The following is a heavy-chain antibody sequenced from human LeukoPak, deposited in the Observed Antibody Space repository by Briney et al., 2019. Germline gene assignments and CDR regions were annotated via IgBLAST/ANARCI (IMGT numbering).Heavy chain of an antibody. CDR3: ITDVVVLDY. Sequence: GGSLRLSCAASGFTFSNAWMSWVRQAPGKGLEWVGRIESKVDGGTTDYAAPVKGRFTISRDDSKDTLYLQMNSLKTEDTAVYYCITDVVVLDYWGQGALVTVSS. D-gene: IGHD2-15*01. J-gene: IGHJ4*02. V-gene: IGHV3-15*04. CDR1: GFTFSNAW. CDR2: IESKVDGGTT.